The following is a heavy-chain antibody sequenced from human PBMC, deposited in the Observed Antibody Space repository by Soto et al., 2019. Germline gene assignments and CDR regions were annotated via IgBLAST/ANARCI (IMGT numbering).Heavy chain of an antibody. CDR1: GYTFTSYG. Sequence: QVQLVQSGAEVKKPGASVKVSCKASGYTFTSYGISWVRQAPGQGREWMGWISAYNGNANYAQKLQGRVTMTTDTTTSTSTTTAYMELMRLRSDDTAVYYCARGLYYFDMDVGGQGTTVTVS. CDR3: ARGLYYFDMDV. J-gene: IGHJ6*02. V-gene: IGHV1-18*01. CDR2: ISAYNGNA.